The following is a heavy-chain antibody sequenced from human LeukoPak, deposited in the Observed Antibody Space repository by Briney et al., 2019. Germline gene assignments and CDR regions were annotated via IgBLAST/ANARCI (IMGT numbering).Heavy chain of an antibody. Sequence: GSSVKLSCKASGGTFSSYAISWVRQAPGQGLEWMGGIIPIFGTANYAQKFQGRVTITADESTSTAYMELSSLRSEDTAVYYCGRVSPGQSRSYFDYWGQGTMVTVSS. CDR2: IIPIFGTA. CDR1: GGTFSSYA. D-gene: IGHD1-14*01. CDR3: GRVSPGQSRSYFDY. V-gene: IGHV1-69*01. J-gene: IGHJ4*02.